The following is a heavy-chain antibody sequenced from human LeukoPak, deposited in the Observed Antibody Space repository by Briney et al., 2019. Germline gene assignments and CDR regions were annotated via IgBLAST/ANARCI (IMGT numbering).Heavy chain of an antibody. V-gene: IGHV3-30*18. CDR1: GFTFSSYG. CDR3: AKALYSYGSPGYFDY. J-gene: IGHJ4*02. Sequence: GGSLRLSCAAPGFTFSSYGMHWVRQAPGKGLEWVAVISYDGSNKYYADSVKGRFTISRDNSKNTLYLQMNSLRAEDTAVCYCAKALYSYGSPGYFDYWGQGTLVTVSS. D-gene: IGHD5-18*01. CDR2: ISYDGSNK.